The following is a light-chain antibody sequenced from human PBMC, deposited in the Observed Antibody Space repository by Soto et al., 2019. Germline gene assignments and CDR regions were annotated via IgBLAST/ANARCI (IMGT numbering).Light chain of an antibody. Sequence: AIQMTQSPSSLSASVEDRVTITCRASQGIRDDLGWYQQKPGKAPKLLIYAASNLQSGVPSRFSGSGSGTDFTLIISSLQPEDFATYYCLQDYDYPYTFGQGTKLEIK. CDR3: LQDYDYPYT. CDR2: AAS. J-gene: IGKJ2*01. V-gene: IGKV1-6*01. CDR1: QGIRDD.